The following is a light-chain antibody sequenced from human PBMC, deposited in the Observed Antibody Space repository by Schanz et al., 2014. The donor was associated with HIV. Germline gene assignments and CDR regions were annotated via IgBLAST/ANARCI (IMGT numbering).Light chain of an antibody. CDR3: QSYDSSLSGSDVV. CDR1: SSNIGSNT. J-gene: IGLJ2*01. CDR2: SNN. V-gene: IGLV1-44*01. Sequence: QSVLTQPPSASGTPGQRVTISCSGSSSNIGSNTVNWYQQLPGTAPKLLIYSNNQRPSGVPDRFSGSKSGTSASLAISGLRSEDEADYYCQSYDSSLSGSDVVFGGGTKVTVL.